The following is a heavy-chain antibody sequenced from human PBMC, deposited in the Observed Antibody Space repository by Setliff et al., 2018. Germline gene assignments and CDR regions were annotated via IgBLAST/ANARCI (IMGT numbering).Heavy chain of an antibody. CDR1: GYTFTGYY. D-gene: IGHD6-6*01. V-gene: IGHV1-46*01. CDR3: ALEYSNSSPTVYYYMDV. Sequence: ASVKVSCKASGYTFTGYYMHWVRQAPGQGLEWMGVINPGDGSTAYAQKFQGRVTITADKSTSTAYMELSRLTSEDTAVYYCALEYSNSSPTVYYYMDVWGKGTTVTVS. J-gene: IGHJ6*03. CDR2: INPGDGST.